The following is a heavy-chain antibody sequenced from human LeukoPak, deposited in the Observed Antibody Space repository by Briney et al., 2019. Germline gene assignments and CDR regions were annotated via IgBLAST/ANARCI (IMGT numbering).Heavy chain of an antibody. CDR1: GDSVSSNSAA. CDR3: AREVDRHGTLFYYGMDV. J-gene: IGHJ6*02. V-gene: IGHV6-1*01. CDR2: TYYRSKWYN. D-gene: IGHD6-13*01. Sequence: SQTLSLTCAISGDSVSSNSAAWNWIRQSPSRGLEWLGRTYYRSKWYNDYAVSVKSRITINPDTSKNQFSLQLNSVSPEDTAVYYCAREVDRHGTLFYYGMDVWGQGTTVTVSS.